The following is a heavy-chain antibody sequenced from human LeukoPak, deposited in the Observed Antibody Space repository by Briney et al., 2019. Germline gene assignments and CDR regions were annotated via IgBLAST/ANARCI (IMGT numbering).Heavy chain of an antibody. CDR2: IIPILDVT. D-gene: IGHD3-22*01. CDR3: ETYYYDSSGYLGVDY. Sequence: SVKVSCKASGGTFSTYTINWVRQAPGQGLEWMGKIIPILDVTNYAQKFQGRVTITADESTSTAYMELSSLRSEDTAVYYCETYYYDSSGYLGVDYWGQGTLVTVSS. CDR1: GGTFSTYT. V-gene: IGHV1-69*02. J-gene: IGHJ4*02.